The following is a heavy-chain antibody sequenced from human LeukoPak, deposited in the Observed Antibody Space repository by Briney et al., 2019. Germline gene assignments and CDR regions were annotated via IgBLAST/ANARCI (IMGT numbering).Heavy chain of an antibody. J-gene: IGHJ6*03. CDR1: EYTFTGHY. Sequence: GASVKVSCKTSEYTFTGHYVHWVRQAPGQGLEWMGWINPNSGGTNYAQKFQGRVTMTRDTSISTAYMELSRLRSDDTAVYYCARGSGNYDFWSGRDYYYYMDVWGKGTTVTVSS. CDR2: INPNSGGT. V-gene: IGHV1-2*02. D-gene: IGHD3-3*01. CDR3: ARGSGNYDFWSGRDYYYYMDV.